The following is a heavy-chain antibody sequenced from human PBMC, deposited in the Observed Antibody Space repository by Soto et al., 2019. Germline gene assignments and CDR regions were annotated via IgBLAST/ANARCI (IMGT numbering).Heavy chain of an antibody. J-gene: IGHJ6*02. CDR3: ARLLQQSYYYYGMDV. V-gene: IGHV5-10-1*01. Sequence: LGESLKISCKGSGYSFTSYWISWVRQMPGKGLEWMGRIDPSDSYTNYSPSFQGHVTISADKSISTAYLQWSSLKASDTAMYYCARLLQQSYYYYGMDVWGQGTTVTVSS. D-gene: IGHD1-1*01. CDR1: GYSFTSYW. CDR2: IDPSDSYT.